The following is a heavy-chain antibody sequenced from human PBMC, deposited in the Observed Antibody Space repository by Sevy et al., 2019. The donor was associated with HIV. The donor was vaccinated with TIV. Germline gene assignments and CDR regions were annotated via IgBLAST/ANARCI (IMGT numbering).Heavy chain of an antibody. CDR3: ARVGIATALWEGFDY. CDR2: ISYDGSNK. CDR1: GFTFSSYA. V-gene: IGHV3-30-3*01. Sequence: GGSLRLSCAASGFTFSSYAMHWVRQAPGKGLEWVAVISYDGSNKYYADSVKGRFTISRDNSKNTLYLQMNSLRAEDTAVYYCARVGIATALWEGFDYWGQGTLVTVSS. D-gene: IGHD2-21*01. J-gene: IGHJ4*02.